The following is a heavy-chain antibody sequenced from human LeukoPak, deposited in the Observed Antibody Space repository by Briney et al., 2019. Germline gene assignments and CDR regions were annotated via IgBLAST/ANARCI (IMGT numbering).Heavy chain of an antibody. CDR3: ARRRYYDSNGYLE. CDR2: IYYSGGT. J-gene: IGHJ1*01. CDR1: GDSVSRSDSY. Sequence: SETLSLTCTIFGDSVSRSDSYWDWIRQPPGNGLEWIGTIYYSGGTYYSPSLKSRVTLSVDMSNNQFSLTLSSVTAADTALYFCARRRYYDSNGYLEWGQGTLVTVSS. V-gene: IGHV4-39*01. D-gene: IGHD3-22*01.